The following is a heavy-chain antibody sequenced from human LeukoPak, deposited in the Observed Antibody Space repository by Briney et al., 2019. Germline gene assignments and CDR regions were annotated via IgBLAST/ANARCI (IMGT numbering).Heavy chain of an antibody. Sequence: PGGSLRLSCAASGITFSSYTMNWVRQTPGKGLEWVSSISTSSNYIHYADSVEGRFTISRDNAKKSLYLDMNGLRAEDTAVYYCATGPLNTLFEFWGQGTLVTVSS. V-gene: IGHV3-21*01. CDR1: GITFSSYT. CDR3: ATGPLNTLFEF. J-gene: IGHJ4*02. CDR2: ISTSSNYI. D-gene: IGHD2/OR15-2a*01.